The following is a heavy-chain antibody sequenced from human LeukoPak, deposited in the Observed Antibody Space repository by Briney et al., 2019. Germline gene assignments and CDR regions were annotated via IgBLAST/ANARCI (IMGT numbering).Heavy chain of an antibody. Sequence: GGSLRLSCAASGFTFSSYAMTWVRQAPGKGLEWVSSISSGSSYIYYADSVKGRFTISRDTAKNSLHLQMNSLRAEDTAVYYCARGPPLDYWGQGTLVTVSS. V-gene: IGHV3-21*01. J-gene: IGHJ4*02. CDR3: ARGPPLDY. CDR2: ISSGSSYI. CDR1: GFTFSSYA.